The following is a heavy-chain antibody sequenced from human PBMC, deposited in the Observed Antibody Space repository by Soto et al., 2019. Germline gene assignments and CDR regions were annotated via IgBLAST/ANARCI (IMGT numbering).Heavy chain of an antibody. D-gene: IGHD5-18*01. CDR3: ARVGVDTTVVDGGYYYYPLDV. CDR1: GFNFRNYG. Sequence: QPVGSLRLSCAASGFNFRNYGMHWVRQAPGEGLVWVSRINSDGRSTRYADSVKGRFTISRDNAGNTLFLQMNSLRADDTAVYYCARVGVDTTVVDGGYYYYPLDVWGQGTTVTVSS. J-gene: IGHJ6*02. CDR2: INSDGRST. V-gene: IGHV3-74*01.